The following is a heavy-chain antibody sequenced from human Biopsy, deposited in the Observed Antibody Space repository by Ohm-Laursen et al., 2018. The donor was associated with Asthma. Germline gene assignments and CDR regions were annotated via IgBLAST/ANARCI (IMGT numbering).Heavy chain of an antibody. Sequence: ASVKVSCKASGYNFISFAIHWVRQAPGQGLEWMGWVNTGNGDTKYSQKFQGRVTITRDTSASTAYMELRSLRSEDTAAYYCARTYYDFLTGQVKDVFGVWGQGTMVTVPS. CDR3: ARTYYDFLTGQVKDVFGV. D-gene: IGHD3-9*01. CDR1: GYNFISFA. V-gene: IGHV1-3*04. CDR2: VNTGNGDT. J-gene: IGHJ3*01.